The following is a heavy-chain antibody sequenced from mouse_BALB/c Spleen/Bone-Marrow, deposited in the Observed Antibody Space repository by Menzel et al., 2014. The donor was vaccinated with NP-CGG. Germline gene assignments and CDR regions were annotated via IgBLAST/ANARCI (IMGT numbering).Heavy chain of an antibody. Sequence: VQLQQSGPELVKPGASVRISCKASGYTFISYYVHWVRQRPGQGLEWIGWIYPGDLNTKYNEKFKGKATLTADKSSSTASMQVSSLTSEDSAVYFCARKSQRAYDSMNYWGQGTSVTVSS. J-gene: IGHJ4*01. CDR1: GYTFISYY. V-gene: IGHV1S56*01. CDR3: ARKSQRAYDSMNY. CDR2: IYPGDLNT. D-gene: IGHD2-4*01.